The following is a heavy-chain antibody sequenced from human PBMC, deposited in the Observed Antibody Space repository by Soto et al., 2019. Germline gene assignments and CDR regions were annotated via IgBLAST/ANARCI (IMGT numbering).Heavy chain of an antibody. CDR1: GFTFSSYA. CDR3: AKVTAGYHDAFDI. CDR2: ITGSGGST. J-gene: IGHJ3*02. V-gene: IGHV3-23*01. Sequence: EVQLLESGGGLVQPGGSLRLSCAASGFTFSSYAMSWVRQAPGEGLEWVSLITGSGGSTYNADSVKGRFTISRDNSKNTLYLQMNSLGAEDTAVYYCAKVTAGYHDAFDIWGQGTMVTVSS. D-gene: IGHD2-2*01.